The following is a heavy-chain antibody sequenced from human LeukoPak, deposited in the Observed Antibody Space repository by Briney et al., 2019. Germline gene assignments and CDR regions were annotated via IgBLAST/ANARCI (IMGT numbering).Heavy chain of an antibody. J-gene: IGHJ6*03. CDR2: ISAYNGNT. D-gene: IGHD6-19*01. CDR1: GYTFTSYG. Sequence: ASVKVSCKASGYTFTSYGISWVRQAPGQGLEWMGWISAYNGNTNYAQKLQGRVTMTTDTSTSTAYMELRSLRSDDTAVYYCARVPYSSGWYPYYYYYMDVWGKGTTVTVSS. V-gene: IGHV1-18*01. CDR3: ARVPYSSGWYPYYYYYMDV.